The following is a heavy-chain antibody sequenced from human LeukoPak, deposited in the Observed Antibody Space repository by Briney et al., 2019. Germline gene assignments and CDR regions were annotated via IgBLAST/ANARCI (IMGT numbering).Heavy chain of an antibody. J-gene: IGHJ4*02. CDR2: IDPVDSET. V-gene: IGHV5-51*01. Sequence: GESLKISCKGSGYSYTTYWIGWVRQMPGKGLEWMGIIDPVDSETKYSPSFEGQVSISADKSINTAYLQWSNLRASDSAMYYCASGDSSGHYRLPTEAYWGQGTLVTVSS. D-gene: IGHD3-22*01. CDR3: ASGDSSGHYRLPTEAY. CDR1: GYSYTTYW.